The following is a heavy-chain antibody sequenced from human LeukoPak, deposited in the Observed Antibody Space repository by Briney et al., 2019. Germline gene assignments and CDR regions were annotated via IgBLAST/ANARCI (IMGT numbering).Heavy chain of an antibody. V-gene: IGHV3-7*03. CDR2: IKQDGSEK. D-gene: IGHD3-9*01. CDR3: AKSQYYDILTGNDY. J-gene: IGHJ4*02. Sequence: GGSLRLSCAASGFTFSSYWMSWVRQAPGKGLEWVANIKQDGSEKYYVDSVKGRFTISRDNAKNSLYLQMNSLRAEDTAVYYCAKSQYYDILTGNDYWGQGTLVTVSS. CDR1: GFTFSSYW.